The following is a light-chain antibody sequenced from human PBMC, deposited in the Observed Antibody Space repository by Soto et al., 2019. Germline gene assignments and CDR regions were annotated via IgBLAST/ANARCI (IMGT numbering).Light chain of an antibody. Sequence: DIEMTQSPDSLAVSLGERATVNCKSSQNILYSANDKNYLAWYQQKPGQPPKLLIYWASTRESGVPDRFGGSGSGTDFTRTISSLQAEDVAVYYCQQYYSTPLTFGGGTKVQIK. CDR3: QQYYSTPLT. J-gene: IGKJ4*01. CDR2: WAS. CDR1: QNILYSANDKNY. V-gene: IGKV4-1*01.